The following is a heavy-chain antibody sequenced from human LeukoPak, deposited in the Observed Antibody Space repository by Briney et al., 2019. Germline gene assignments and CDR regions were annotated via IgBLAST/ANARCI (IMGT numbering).Heavy chain of an antibody. CDR3: ARGPIAVPVTFHFDY. CDR1: GGSISSYY. Sequence: SETLSLTCTVSGGSISSYYWSWIRQPPGKGLEWIGYIYYSGSTNYNPSLKSRVTISVDTSKNQFSLKLSSVTAADTAVYYCARGPIAVPVTFHFDYWGQGTLVTVSS. V-gene: IGHV4-59*01. CDR2: IYYSGST. D-gene: IGHD6-19*01. J-gene: IGHJ4*02.